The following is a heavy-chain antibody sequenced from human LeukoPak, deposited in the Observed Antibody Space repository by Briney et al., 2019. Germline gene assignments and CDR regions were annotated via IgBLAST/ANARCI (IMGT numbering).Heavy chain of an antibody. J-gene: IGHJ3*02. CDR3: AKDPPFYDYVWGSYRPDAFDI. D-gene: IGHD3-16*02. V-gene: IGHV3-23*01. CDR2: ISGSGGST. Sequence: PGGSLRLSCAASGFTFSSYAMSWVRQAPGKGLEWVSAISGSGGSTYYADSVKGRFTISRDNSKNTLYLQMNSLRAEDTAVYYCAKDPPFYDYVWGSYRPDAFDIWGQGTMVTVSS. CDR1: GFTFSSYA.